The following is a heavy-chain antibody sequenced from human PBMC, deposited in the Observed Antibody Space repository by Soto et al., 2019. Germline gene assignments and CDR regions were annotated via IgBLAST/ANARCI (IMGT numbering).Heavy chain of an antibody. CDR1: GFTFSRYG. CDR3: AKTHVDAAIQAGYFHH. Sequence: HPGGSLRLSCAASGFTFSRYGMHWVRQAPGKGLEWVSVIWYDGSAKYYGDSVEGRFTISRDDSKNTLYLEMNDLRVEDTAVYYCAKTHVDAAIQAGYFHHLGQGTLVTVSS. CDR2: IWYDGSAK. V-gene: IGHV3-33*06. J-gene: IGHJ1*01. D-gene: IGHD6-19*01.